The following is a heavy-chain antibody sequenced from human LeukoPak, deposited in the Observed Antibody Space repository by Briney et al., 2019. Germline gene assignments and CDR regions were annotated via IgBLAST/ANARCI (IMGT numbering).Heavy chain of an antibody. J-gene: IGHJ4*02. D-gene: IGHD3-10*01. V-gene: IGHV1-2*02. CDR2: INPNSGGT. CDR1: GYTFTVYY. Sequence: GASVKVSCKASGYTFTVYYMHWVRQAPGQGLEWMGWINPNSGGTNYAQNLQDRVTMTTDASTSTVYMELRSLGSDDTAVYYCARDYRGSESPSIYWGQGTLVTVSS. CDR3: ARDYRGSESPSIY.